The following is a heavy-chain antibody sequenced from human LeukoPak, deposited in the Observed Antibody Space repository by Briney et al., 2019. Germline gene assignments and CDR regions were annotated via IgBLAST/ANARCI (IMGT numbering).Heavy chain of an antibody. Sequence: GGSLRLSCAASGFTFSSCWMTWVRQAPGKGLEWVANIKEDGSKKNYVDSVKGRFTILRDNAKNSLYLQMNSLRAEDTAVYYCATPLDYYDSSGYHQGGDWGQGTLVTVSS. V-gene: IGHV3-7*03. CDR1: GFTFSSCW. CDR2: IKEDGSKK. CDR3: ATPLDYYDSSGYHQGGD. J-gene: IGHJ4*02. D-gene: IGHD3-22*01.